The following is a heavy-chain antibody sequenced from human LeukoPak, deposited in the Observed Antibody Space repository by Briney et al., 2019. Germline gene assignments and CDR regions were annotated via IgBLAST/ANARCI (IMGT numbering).Heavy chain of an antibody. CDR3: TRGYSGYGNFDC. Sequence: GGSLRLSCAGTGFPFSYWMHWVRQAPGKGLVWVSRISGDGSSTFYADSVKGRFTISRDNAKNTLYLQMNSLRVEDTAVYYCTRGYSGYGNFDCWGQGTLVTVSS. D-gene: IGHD5-12*01. CDR1: GFPFSYW. V-gene: IGHV3-74*01. J-gene: IGHJ4*02. CDR2: ISGDGSST.